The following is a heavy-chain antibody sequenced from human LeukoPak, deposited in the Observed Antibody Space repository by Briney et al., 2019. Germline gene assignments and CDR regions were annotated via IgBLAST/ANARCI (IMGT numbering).Heavy chain of an antibody. D-gene: IGHD1-14*01. CDR1: GFTFSSYG. CDR2: IRYDGSNK. Sequence: EGSLRLSCAASGFTFSSYGMHWVRQAPGKGLEWVAFIRYDGSNKYYADSVKGRFTISRDNSKNTLYLQMNSLRAEDTAVYYCARDRNTVFDYWGQGTLVTVSS. J-gene: IGHJ4*02. CDR3: ARDRNTVFDY. V-gene: IGHV3-30*02.